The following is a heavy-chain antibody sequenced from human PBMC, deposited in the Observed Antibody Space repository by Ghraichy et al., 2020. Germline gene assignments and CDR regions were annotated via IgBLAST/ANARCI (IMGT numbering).Heavy chain of an antibody. Sequence: GGSLRLSCAASGFSFSSYWMTWVRPAPGKGLEWVANINQDATDKNYVDSVKVRFTISRDNAKNSLYLQMNSLRAEDTAVYYCARDVGYCADCWGQGTLVTVSS. D-gene: IGHD2-15*01. V-gene: IGHV3-7*01. CDR1: GFSFSSYW. CDR3: ARDVGYCADC. J-gene: IGHJ4*02. CDR2: INQDATDK.